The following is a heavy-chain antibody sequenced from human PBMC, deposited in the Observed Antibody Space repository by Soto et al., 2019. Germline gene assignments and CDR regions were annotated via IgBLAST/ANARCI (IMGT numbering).Heavy chain of an antibody. CDR1: GGSINSGDYY. V-gene: IGHV4-30-4*01. Sequence: LSLTCTVSGGSINSGDYYWSWLRQSPGKGLEWIGYIYHSGSTLYNPSLKSRVTISVDKSKNQFSLKLSSVTAADTAVYYCARDQLEGNWFDPWGQGTLVTVSS. CDR2: IYHSGST. CDR3: ARDQLEGNWFDP. D-gene: IGHD1-1*01. J-gene: IGHJ5*02.